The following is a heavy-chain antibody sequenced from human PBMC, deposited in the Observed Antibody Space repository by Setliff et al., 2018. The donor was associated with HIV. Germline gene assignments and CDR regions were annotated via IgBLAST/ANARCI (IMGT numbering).Heavy chain of an antibody. CDR1: GYTLSELS. D-gene: IGHD3-22*01. V-gene: IGHV1-24*01. CDR2: FDPEDGET. CDR3: ARDQESDSSGISRWFDP. J-gene: IGHJ5*02. Sequence: GASVKVSCKVSGYTLSELSMHWVRQAPGEGLEWMGGFDPEDGETIYAQKFQGRVTITTDESTSTAYMELSSLRSEDTAVYYCARDQESDSSGISRWFDPWGQGTLVTVSS.